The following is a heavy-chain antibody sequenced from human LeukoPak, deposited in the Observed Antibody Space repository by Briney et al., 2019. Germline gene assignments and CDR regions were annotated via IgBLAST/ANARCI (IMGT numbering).Heavy chain of an antibody. J-gene: IGHJ4*02. CDR3: ARGQVNDYFDY. Sequence: SETLSLTCAVYGGSFSGYYWSWIRQPPGKGLEWIGEINHSGSTNYNPSLKSRVTISVDASKNQFSLKLSSVTAADTAMYYCARGQVNDYFDYWGQGTLVTVSS. D-gene: IGHD3-22*01. CDR2: INHSGST. CDR1: GGSFSGYY. V-gene: IGHV4-34*01.